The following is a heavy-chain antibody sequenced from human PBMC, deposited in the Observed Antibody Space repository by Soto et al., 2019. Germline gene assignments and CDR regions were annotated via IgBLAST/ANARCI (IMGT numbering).Heavy chain of an antibody. J-gene: IGHJ6*02. CDR3: ARDLAAAGTRDYYYYYGMDV. CDR1: GFSLSANGVG. V-gene: IGHV4-61*08. D-gene: IGHD6-13*01. Sequence: SGPTLVNPTETLTLTCAFSGFSLSANGVGVGWIRQPPGKGLEWIGYIYYSGSTNYNPSLKSRVTISVDTSKNQFSLKLSSVTAADTAVYYCARDLAAAGTRDYYYYYGMDVWGQGTTVTAP. CDR2: IYYSGST.